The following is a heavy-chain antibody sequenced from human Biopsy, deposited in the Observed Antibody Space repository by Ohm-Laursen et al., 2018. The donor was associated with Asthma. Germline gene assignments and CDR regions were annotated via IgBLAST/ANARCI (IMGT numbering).Heavy chain of an antibody. D-gene: IGHD4-17*01. CDR2: VFWSGST. J-gene: IGHJ6*02. CDR3: ARVVSYGDIYFGIDV. V-gene: IGHV4-30-4*01. Sequence: TPSLTCRVSGGYTGSSDHHWAWIRQAPGKGLEWIGFVFWSGSTHYSRSLERRVSISIDTATNEFSMKLWSVTPADTAVYSCARVVSYGDIYFGIDVWGPGNTVVVS. CDR1: GGYTGSSDHH.